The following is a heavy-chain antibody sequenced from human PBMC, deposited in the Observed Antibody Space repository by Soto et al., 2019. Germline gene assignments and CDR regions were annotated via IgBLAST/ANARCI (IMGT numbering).Heavy chain of an antibody. CDR2: IKQDGTEK. J-gene: IGHJ4*02. CDR1: GFTFSNYW. Sequence: EVQLVESGGGLVQPGGSLRLSCAASGFTFSNYWMSWVRQAPGKGLEWVANIKQDGTEKNYMDSVRGRFTISRDNAKNSLDLQRSSLTAEDRAVYYCASVAIWGQGTMVTVSS. D-gene: IGHD5-12*01. CDR3: ASVAI. V-gene: IGHV3-7*01.